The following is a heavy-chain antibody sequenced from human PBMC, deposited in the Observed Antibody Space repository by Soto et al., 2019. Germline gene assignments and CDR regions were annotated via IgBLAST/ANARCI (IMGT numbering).Heavy chain of an antibody. Sequence: SETLSLTCAVSGGSISSGGYSWSWIRQPPGKGLEWIGYIYHSGSTYYNPSLKSRVTISVDRSKNQFSLKLSSVTAADTAVYYCARGKYYGSGTHYNWFDPWGLGTLVTVSS. CDR3: ARGKYYGSGTHYNWFDP. V-gene: IGHV4-30-2*01. D-gene: IGHD3-10*01. CDR1: GGSISSGGYS. J-gene: IGHJ5*02. CDR2: IYHSGST.